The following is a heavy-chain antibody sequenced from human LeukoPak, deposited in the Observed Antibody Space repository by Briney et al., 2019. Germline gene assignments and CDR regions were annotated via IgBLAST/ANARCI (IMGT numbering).Heavy chain of an antibody. CDR2: IYYSGIT. CDR3: ARASGAFDY. J-gene: IGHJ4*02. V-gene: IGHV4-59*01. Sequence: PSETLCFTCNVSGGSIGSSYGSWIRHPPGKGLEWIGYIYYSGITNYNPSLKSRVTISLDTSKNQFSLKLNSVTAADTAVYYCARASGAFDYWGQGALVTVSS. CDR1: GGSIGSSY.